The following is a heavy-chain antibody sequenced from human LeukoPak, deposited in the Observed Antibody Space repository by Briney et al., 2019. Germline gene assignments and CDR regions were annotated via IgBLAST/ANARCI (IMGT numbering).Heavy chain of an antibody. CDR1: GGSISSNTYY. V-gene: IGHV4-39*07. Sequence: SETLSLTCTVSGGSISSNTYYWGWIRQPPGKGLEWVGSIYYSGSTYYNPSLKSRVTISVDTSKNQFSLKLTSVTAADTAVYYCARNQRSGYSGYDYYYYYYMDVWGKGTTVTVSS. D-gene: IGHD5-12*01. CDR3: ARNQRSGYSGYDYYYYYYMDV. CDR2: IYYSGST. J-gene: IGHJ6*03.